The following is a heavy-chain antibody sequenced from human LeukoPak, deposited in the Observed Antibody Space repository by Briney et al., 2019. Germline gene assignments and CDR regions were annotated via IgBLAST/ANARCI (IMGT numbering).Heavy chain of an antibody. J-gene: IGHJ4*02. CDR3: ARGDCGTSSCYTFDS. V-gene: IGHV4-30-2*01. Sequence: ASQTLSLTCAVSGRSIRSGGYAGNWIRQPPGEGLEWIGYIYENGRTYYNPSLKSRVNISMDRSKNQFSLKLNSVSAADTAVYYCARGDCGTSSCYTFDSWGQGTLVTVSS. CDR1: GRSIRSGGYA. CDR2: IYENGRT. D-gene: IGHD2-2*02.